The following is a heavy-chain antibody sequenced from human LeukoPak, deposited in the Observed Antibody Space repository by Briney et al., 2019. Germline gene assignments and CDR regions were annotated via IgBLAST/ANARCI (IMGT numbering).Heavy chain of an antibody. J-gene: IGHJ5*02. CDR1: GFIFSDYF. CDR3: ARIRFDCGTASCSKGVSMWFDP. CDR2: VTSSGHTT. Sequence: GGSLRLSCAGSGFIFSDYFMTWMRQAPGKGPELVSYVTSSGHTTYYADSVKGRFTISRDNVKNSLSLQMKSLRAEDTAMYFCARIRFDCGTASCSKGVSMWFDPWGQGTLVTVSS. D-gene: IGHD2-2*01. V-gene: IGHV3-11*01.